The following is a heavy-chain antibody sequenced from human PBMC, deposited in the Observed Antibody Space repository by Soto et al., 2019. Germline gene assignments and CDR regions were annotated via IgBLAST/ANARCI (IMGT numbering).Heavy chain of an antibody. J-gene: IGHJ4*02. CDR1: GGGFSTYA. CDR2: ITPIFDTT. Sequence: GASVKVSCKASGGGFSTYAITWVRQAPGQGLEWMGGITPIFDTTNYAQKFQARVTITADESTTTVHMELTSLTSEDTAVYYCATGGTTVTRRFDYWGQGTLVTVS. CDR3: ATGGTTVTRRFDY. D-gene: IGHD4-17*01. V-gene: IGHV1-69*13.